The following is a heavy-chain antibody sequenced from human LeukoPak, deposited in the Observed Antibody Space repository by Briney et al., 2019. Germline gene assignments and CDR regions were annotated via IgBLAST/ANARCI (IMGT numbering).Heavy chain of an antibody. CDR3: ARDRTSGYNWFDP. CDR2: INPNSGDT. Sequence: ASVKVSCKASGYTFTGYYMHWVRQAPGQGLEWMGWINPNSGDTNYAQKFQGRVTTTRDTSISTAYMELSRLTSDDTAMYYCARDRTSGYNWFDPWGQGTLVTVSS. D-gene: IGHD3-22*01. CDR1: GYTFTGYY. V-gene: IGHV1-2*02. J-gene: IGHJ5*02.